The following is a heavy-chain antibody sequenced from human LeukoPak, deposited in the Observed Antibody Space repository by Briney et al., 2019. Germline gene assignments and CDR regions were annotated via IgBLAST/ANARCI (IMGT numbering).Heavy chain of an antibody. V-gene: IGHV1-24*01. CDR3: ATVGWELASRYFDY. D-gene: IGHD1-26*01. Sequence: ASVKVSCKVPGYTLTELSMHWVRQAPGKGLEWMGGFDPEDGETIYAQKFQGRVTMTEDTSTDTAYMELSSLRSEDTAVYYCATVGWELASRYFDYWGQGTLVTVSS. J-gene: IGHJ4*02. CDR2: FDPEDGET. CDR1: GYTLTELS.